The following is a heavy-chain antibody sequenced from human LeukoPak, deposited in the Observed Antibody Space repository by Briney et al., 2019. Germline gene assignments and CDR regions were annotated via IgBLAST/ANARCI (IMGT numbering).Heavy chain of an antibody. V-gene: IGHV3-11*01. J-gene: IGHJ4*02. CDR3: ARDRTYSSSWYALGY. D-gene: IGHD6-13*01. CDR1: GFTFSDYY. CDR2: ISSSGSTI. Sequence: PGGSLRLSCAASGFTFSDYYMSWIRQAPGKGLEWVSYISSSGSTIYYADSVKGRFTISRDNAKNSLYLQMNSLRAEDTAVYYCARDRTYSSSWYALGYWGQGTLVTVSS.